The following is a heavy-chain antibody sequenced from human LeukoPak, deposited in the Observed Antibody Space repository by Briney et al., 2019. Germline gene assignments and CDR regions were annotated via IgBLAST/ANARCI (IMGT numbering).Heavy chain of an antibody. CDR3: AKDIGHDSSGQFDY. D-gene: IGHD3-22*01. J-gene: IGHJ4*02. CDR1: GFTFDDYA. Sequence: PGGSLRLSCAASGFTFDDYAMHWVRHAPGKGLEWVSGISWNSGSIGYADSVKGRFTISRDNAKNSLYLQMNSLRAEDTALYYCAKDIGHDSSGQFDYWGQGTLVTVSS. CDR2: ISWNSGSI. V-gene: IGHV3-9*01.